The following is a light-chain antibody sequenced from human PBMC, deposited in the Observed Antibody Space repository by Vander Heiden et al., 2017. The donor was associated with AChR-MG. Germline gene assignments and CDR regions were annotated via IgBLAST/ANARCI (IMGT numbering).Light chain of an antibody. Sequence: VLTQPPSASGTPGQRVIISCSGTSSNIGSNLVSWYQQFPGTAPKLLIYSNDQRPSGIPDRFSGSKSGSSASLTISALRSEDEADYYCAAWDDNLLFGGGTRLTVL. CDR3: AAWDDNLL. CDR1: SSNIGSNL. V-gene: IGLV1-47*02. J-gene: IGLJ2*01. CDR2: SND.